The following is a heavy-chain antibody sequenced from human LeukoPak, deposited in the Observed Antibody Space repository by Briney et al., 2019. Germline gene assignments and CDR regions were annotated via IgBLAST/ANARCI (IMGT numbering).Heavy chain of an antibody. V-gene: IGHV4-59*01. D-gene: IGHD3-10*01. J-gene: IGHJ5*02. Sequence: PSETLSLTCTVSGGSISSYYWSWIRQPPGKGLEWTGYIYYSGSTNYNPSLKSRVTISVDTSKNQFSLKLSSVTAADTAVYYCARDRDYYGAGSYYVGWFDPWGQRTLVTVSS. CDR1: GGSISSYY. CDR3: ARDRDYYGAGSYYVGWFDP. CDR2: IYYSGST.